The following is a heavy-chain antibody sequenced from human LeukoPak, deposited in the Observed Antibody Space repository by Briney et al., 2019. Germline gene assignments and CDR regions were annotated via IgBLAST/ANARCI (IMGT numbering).Heavy chain of an antibody. Sequence: GGSLRLSCAASGFTFSSYGMHWVRQAPGKGLEWVAVIWYDGSNKYYADSVKGGFTISRDNSKNTLYLQMNSLRAEDTAVYYCAKDQGGEQQPALDYWGQGTLVTVSS. CDR3: AKDQGGEQQPALDY. CDR1: GFTFSSYG. V-gene: IGHV3-33*06. J-gene: IGHJ4*02. D-gene: IGHD6-13*01. CDR2: IWYDGSNK.